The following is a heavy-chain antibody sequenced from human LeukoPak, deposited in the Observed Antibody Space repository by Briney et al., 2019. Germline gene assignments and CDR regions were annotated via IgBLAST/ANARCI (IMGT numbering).Heavy chain of an antibody. CDR2: IFYSGST. J-gene: IGHJ3*02. D-gene: IGHD3-22*01. CDR1: GGSISSYY. Sequence: SETLSLTCTVSGGSISSYYWSWVRQPPGKGLEWIGNIFYSGSTNYNPSLKSRVTISVDKSKNQFSLKLSSVTAADTAVYYCARSFTYYYDSSGYYSAFDIWGQGTMVTVSS. V-gene: IGHV4-59*12. CDR3: ARSFTYYYDSSGYYSAFDI.